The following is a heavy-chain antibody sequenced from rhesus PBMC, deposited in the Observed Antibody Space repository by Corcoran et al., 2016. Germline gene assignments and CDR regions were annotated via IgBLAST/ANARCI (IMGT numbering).Heavy chain of an antibody. CDR2: INGVSGKT. J-gene: IGHJ1*01. V-gene: IGHV4-165*02. D-gene: IGHD3-22*01. Sequence: QVQLQESGPGLVKPSETLSLTCAVTGGSISGYYWNWIPQNPGQGLEWIGSINGVSGKTAYNPSLKRRVTMSSDTSKYRFSLNLNSVTAADTAVYYCARWSGHFDFWGQGALVTVSS. CDR3: ARWSGHFDF. CDR1: GGSISGYY.